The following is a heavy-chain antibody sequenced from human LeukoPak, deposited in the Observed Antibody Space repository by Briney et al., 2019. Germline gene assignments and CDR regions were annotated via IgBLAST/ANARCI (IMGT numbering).Heavy chain of an antibody. CDR3: ARDSKYVMDV. V-gene: IGHV3-74*01. Sequence: GGSLRLSCAASGFTFSSYWMHWVRQAPGKGLVWVSRIYSDGSNTIYADSVKGRFTISRDNAKNTLYLQMNSLTAEDTATYYCARDSKYVMDVWGQGTTVTVSS. CDR2: IYSDGSNT. D-gene: IGHD4-11*01. J-gene: IGHJ6*02. CDR1: GFTFSSYW.